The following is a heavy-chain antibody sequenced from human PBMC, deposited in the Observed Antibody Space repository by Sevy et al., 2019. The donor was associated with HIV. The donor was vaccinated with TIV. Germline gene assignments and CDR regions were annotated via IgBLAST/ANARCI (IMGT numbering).Heavy chain of an antibody. CDR3: ARDCSSTSCLWGLDV. Sequence: GGSLRLSCAASGFTFSNYWMSWVRQAPGKGLEWVANIKLDGSEKYYVDSVKGRFTISRDNAKNSLYLQMNSLRAEGTALYYCARDCSSTSCLWGLDVWGQGTMVTVSS. V-gene: IGHV3-7*03. CDR2: IKLDGSEK. J-gene: IGHJ6*02. CDR1: GFTFSNYW. D-gene: IGHD2-2*01.